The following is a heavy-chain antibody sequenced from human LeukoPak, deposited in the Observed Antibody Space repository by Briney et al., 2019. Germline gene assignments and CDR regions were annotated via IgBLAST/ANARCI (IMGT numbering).Heavy chain of an antibody. J-gene: IGHJ4*02. D-gene: IGHD5-24*01. V-gene: IGHV3-7*03. CDR3: ARDPRDDHNSLDY. Sequence: GGSLRLSCAASGFSFSNYWMSWVRQSPEKGLEWVANIKEDGSARYYVESVKGRFTISSDNAKNSLYLQMGSLRADDTAMYYCARDPRDDHNSLDYWGQGTQVTVSS. CDR1: GFSFSNYW. CDR2: IKEDGSAR.